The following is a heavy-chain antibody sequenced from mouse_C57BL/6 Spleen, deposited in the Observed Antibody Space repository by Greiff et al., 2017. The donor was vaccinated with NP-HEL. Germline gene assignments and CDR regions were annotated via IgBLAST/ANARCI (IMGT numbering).Heavy chain of an antibody. J-gene: IGHJ2*01. CDR1: GYTFTSYW. CDR2: IDPSDSYT. Sequence: QVQLQQPGAELVKPGASVKLSCKASGYTFTSYWMQWVKQRPGQGLEWIGEIDPSDSYTNYNQKFKGKATLTVDTSSSTAYMQLSSLTSEDSVVYYCARSAAQATWGYWGQGTTLTVSS. D-gene: IGHD3-2*02. V-gene: IGHV1-50*01. CDR3: ARSAAQATWGY.